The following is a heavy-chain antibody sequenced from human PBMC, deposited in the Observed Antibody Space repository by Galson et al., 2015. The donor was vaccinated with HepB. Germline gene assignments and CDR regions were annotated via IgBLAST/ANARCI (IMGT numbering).Heavy chain of an antibody. D-gene: IGHD2-15*01. V-gene: IGHV3-9*01. CDR3: AKDMDSGVCSGGSCYAPREGGGAFDI. CDR2: ISWNSGSI. J-gene: IGHJ3*02. Sequence: SLRLSCAASGFTFDDYAMHWVRHAPGKGLEWVSGISWNSGSIGYADSVKGRFTISRDNAKNSLYLQMNSLRAEDTALYYCAKDMDSGVCSGGSCYAPREGGGAFDIWGQGTMVTVSS. CDR1: GFTFDDYA.